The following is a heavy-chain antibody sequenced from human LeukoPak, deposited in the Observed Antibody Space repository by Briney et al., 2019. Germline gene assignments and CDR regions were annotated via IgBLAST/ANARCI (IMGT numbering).Heavy chain of an antibody. V-gene: IGHV3-21*01. CDR3: ARGTFDY. Sequence: TSETLSLTCTVSGGSISSGGYYWSWIRQAPGKGLEWVSSISSSSSYIYYADSVKGRFTISRDNAKNSLYLQMNSLRAEDTAVYYCARGTFDYWGQGTLVTVSS. J-gene: IGHJ4*02. CDR1: GGSISSGGYY. D-gene: IGHD3-10*01. CDR2: ISSSSSYI.